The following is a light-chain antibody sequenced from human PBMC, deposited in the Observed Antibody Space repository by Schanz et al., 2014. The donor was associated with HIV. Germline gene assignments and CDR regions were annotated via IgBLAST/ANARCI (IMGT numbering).Light chain of an antibody. CDR3: QQYNNLPLT. CDR1: QSIDSW. CDR2: AAS. J-gene: IGKJ4*01. Sequence: DIQMNQSPSSLSASVGDRVTITCRASQSIDSWLAWYQQKPGKAPKFLIYAASTLQSGLPSRFSGSGSGTDFTLTISSLQSEDFAVYYCQQYNNLPLTFGAGTKVEIK. V-gene: IGKV1D-16*01.